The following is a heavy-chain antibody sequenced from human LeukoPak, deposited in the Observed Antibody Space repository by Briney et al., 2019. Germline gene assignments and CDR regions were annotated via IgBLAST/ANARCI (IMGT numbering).Heavy chain of an antibody. Sequence: PSETLSLTCTVSGGSISSSSYYWGRIRQPPGKGLEWIGSIYYSGSTYYNPSLKSRVTISVDTSKNQFSLKLSSVTAADTAVYYCARDEQYSSSKYFQHWGQGTLVTVSS. CDR2: IYYSGST. D-gene: IGHD6-6*01. V-gene: IGHV4-39*07. CDR1: GGSISSSSYY. CDR3: ARDEQYSSSKYFQH. J-gene: IGHJ1*01.